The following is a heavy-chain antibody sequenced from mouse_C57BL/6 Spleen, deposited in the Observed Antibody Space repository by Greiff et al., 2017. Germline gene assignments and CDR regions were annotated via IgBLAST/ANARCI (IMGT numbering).Heavy chain of an antibody. Sequence: QVQLQQSGPELVQPGASVKISCKASGYAFSSSWMNWVKQRPGKGLEWIGRIYPGAGDTNYNGKFKGKATLTADKSASTAYMQLSSLTSEDSAVYFCARRDGFDYWGQGTTLTVSS. V-gene: IGHV1-82*01. CDR2: IYPGAGDT. CDR1: GYAFSSSW. D-gene: IGHD3-3*01. J-gene: IGHJ2*01. CDR3: ARRDGFDY.